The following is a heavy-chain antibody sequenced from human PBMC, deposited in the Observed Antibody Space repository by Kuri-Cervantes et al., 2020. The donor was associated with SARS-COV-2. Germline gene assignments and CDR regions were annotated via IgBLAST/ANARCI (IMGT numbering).Heavy chain of an antibody. CDR2: VNHRGST. D-gene: IGHD2-2*01. V-gene: IGHV4-34*01. CDR3: ARQLSPGFRVLISAAVLD. J-gene: IGHJ4*02. CDR1: GESFSGYY. Sequence: SETLSLTCAFYGESFSGYYWNWIRQSPGKGLEWIGEVNHRGSTNYNPSLKSRVTISVDTSKNQFSVKLRSVTAADTASYYCARQLSPGFRVLISAAVLDWGQGTLVTVSS.